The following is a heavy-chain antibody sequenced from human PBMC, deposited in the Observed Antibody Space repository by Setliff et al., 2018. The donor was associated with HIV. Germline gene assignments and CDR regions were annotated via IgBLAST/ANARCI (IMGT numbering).Heavy chain of an antibody. J-gene: IGHJ6*03. CDR3: ARDGWRHVLHGNYYYYFMDV. CDR1: GYTFTNYD. V-gene: IGHV1-2*02. D-gene: IGHD2-8*01. CDR2: INPNSGGT. Sequence: ASVKVSCKPSGYTFTNYDINWVRQAAGQGLEWMGWINPNSGGTIYAQKFQDRVTMTTDTSTSTAYMELRSLRSDDTAVYYCARDGWRHVLHGNYYYYFMDVWGKGTTVTVSS.